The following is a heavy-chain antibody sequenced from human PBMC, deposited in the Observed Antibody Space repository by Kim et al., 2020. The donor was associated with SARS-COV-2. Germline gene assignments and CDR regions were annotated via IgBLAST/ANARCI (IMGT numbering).Heavy chain of an antibody. CDR3: ARASYDILTGLGGFDY. J-gene: IGHJ4*02. D-gene: IGHD3-9*01. CDR1: GGSISSYY. Sequence: SETLSLTCTVSGGSISSYYWSWIRQPPGKGLEWIGYIYYSGSTNYNPSLKSRVTISVDTSKNQFSLKLSSVTAADTAVYYCARASYDILTGLGGFDYWGQGTLVTVSS. V-gene: IGHV4-59*13. CDR2: IYYSGST.